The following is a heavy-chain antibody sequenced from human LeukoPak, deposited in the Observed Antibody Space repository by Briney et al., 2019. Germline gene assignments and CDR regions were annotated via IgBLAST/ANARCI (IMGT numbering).Heavy chain of an antibody. J-gene: IGHJ4*02. CDR2: INPNSGDT. CDR3: ARERGSGYRLLY. D-gene: IGHD5-12*01. V-gene: IGHV1-2*02. CDR1: GGTLSNNV. Sequence: ASVKVSCKASGGTLSNNVVSWVRQAPGQGLEWMGWINPNSGDTNYAQKFQGRATMTRDTSISTAYMELSRLTSDDTAVYYCARERGSGYRLLYWGQGTLVTVSS.